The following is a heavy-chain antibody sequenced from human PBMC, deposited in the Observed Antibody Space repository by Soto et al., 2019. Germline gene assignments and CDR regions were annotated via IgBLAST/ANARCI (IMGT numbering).Heavy chain of an antibody. CDR3: ARDKRDLRFLEWSYYFDY. CDR2: ISYDGSNK. D-gene: IGHD3-3*01. J-gene: IGHJ4*02. CDR1: GFTFSSYA. Sequence: GGPLSLSCAASGFTFSSYAMHWVRQAPGKGLEQVAVISYDGSNKYYAGSVRGRFTISRDNSKNTLYLQLNSLRAEDTAVYYCARDKRDLRFLEWSYYFDYWCQGTLFTVSS. V-gene: IGHV3-30-3*01.